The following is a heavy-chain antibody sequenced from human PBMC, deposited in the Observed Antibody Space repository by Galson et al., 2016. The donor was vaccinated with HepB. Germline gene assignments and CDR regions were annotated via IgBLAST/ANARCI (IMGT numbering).Heavy chain of an antibody. CDR2: LNWDYAN. D-gene: IGHD1-1*01. CDR3: AHSLGGKNWNWFDP. V-gene: IGHV2-5*02. Sequence: LVKPTQTLTLTCTFSGFSLSNSGVGVGWIRQPPGKALECLALLNWDYANRYSPSLKSRLTITKDTSKNQVGLTMTNMEPVDTATYSCAHSLGGKNWNWFDPWGQGILVTASS. CDR1: GFSLSNSGVG. J-gene: IGHJ5*02.